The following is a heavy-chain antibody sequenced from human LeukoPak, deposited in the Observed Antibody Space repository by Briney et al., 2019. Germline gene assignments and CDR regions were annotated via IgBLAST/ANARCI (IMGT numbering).Heavy chain of an antibody. CDR3: ARGRDAYKVGY. J-gene: IGHJ4*02. V-gene: IGHV4-61*08. D-gene: IGHD5-24*01. CDR2: MLNSATT. CDR1: GDSVSSCGYY. Sequence: SETLSLTCIVSGDSVSSCGYYWIWIPQPPGKALEWIGCMLNSATTYYNPSLKSRSTMSVDTSKNQFYLKLSCLTAADTAVYYCARGRDAYKVGYWGQGTLVTVSS.